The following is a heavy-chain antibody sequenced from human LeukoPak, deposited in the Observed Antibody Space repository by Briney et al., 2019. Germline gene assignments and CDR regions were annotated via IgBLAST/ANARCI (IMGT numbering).Heavy chain of an antibody. CDR2: INPSGGST. Sequence: ASVKVSCKASGYTFTSYYMHWVRQAPGQGLEWMGIINPSGGSTSYTQKFQGRVTMTRDTYTSTVYMELSSLRSEDTAIYYCARANKLGNVVLLFYWGQGTLVTVSS. CDR1: GYTFTSYY. V-gene: IGHV1-46*01. D-gene: IGHD1/OR15-1a*01. J-gene: IGHJ4*02. CDR3: ARANKLGNVVLLFY.